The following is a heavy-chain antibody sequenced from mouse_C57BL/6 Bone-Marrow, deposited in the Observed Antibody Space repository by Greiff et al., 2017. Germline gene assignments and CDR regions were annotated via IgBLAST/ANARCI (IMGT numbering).Heavy chain of an antibody. CDR1: GFTFSSYA. D-gene: IGHD2-1*01. J-gene: IGHJ2*01. CDR3: TRDQGGIYGNYNFDY. V-gene: IGHV5-9-1*02. Sequence: EVKLMESGEGLVKPGGSLKLSCAASGFTFSSYAMSWVRQTPEKRLEWVAYISSGGDYIYYADTVKGRFTISRDNARNTLYLQMSSLKSEDTAMYYCTRDQGGIYGNYNFDYWGQGTTLTVSS. CDR2: ISSGGDYI.